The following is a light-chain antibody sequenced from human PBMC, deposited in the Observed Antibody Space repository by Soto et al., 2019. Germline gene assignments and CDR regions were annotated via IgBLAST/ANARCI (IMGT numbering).Light chain of an antibody. CDR1: QTVSSN. J-gene: IGKJ4*01. CDR2: GVS. V-gene: IGKV3-15*01. CDR3: QQYDSWPIT. Sequence: ETVMTQSPATLSLSPGERATLSCRASQTVSSNLAWYQQKPGQAPRLLIYGVSTRATGIPDRFSGSGSGTEFTLTISRLQSEDFAVYYCQQYDSWPITFGGGTKVDIK.